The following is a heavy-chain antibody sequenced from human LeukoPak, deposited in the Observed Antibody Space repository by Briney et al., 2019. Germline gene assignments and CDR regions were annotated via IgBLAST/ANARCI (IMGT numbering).Heavy chain of an antibody. D-gene: IGHD5-18*01. V-gene: IGHV3-53*05. CDR2: IYSGGST. Sequence: PGGSLRLSCAASGFTVSSNYMSWVRQAPGKGLEWVSVIYSGGSTYYADSVKGRFTISRDNSKNTLNLQMNSLRPEDTAVYYCAKGGYSYGYPNNYFDYWGQGTLVTVSS. CDR1: GFTVSSNY. CDR3: AKGGYSYGYPNNYFDY. J-gene: IGHJ4*02.